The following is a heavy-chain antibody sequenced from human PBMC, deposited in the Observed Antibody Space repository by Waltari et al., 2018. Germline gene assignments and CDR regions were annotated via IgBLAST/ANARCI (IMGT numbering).Heavy chain of an antibody. CDR1: GYSISSGYY. CDR2: IYHSGST. Sequence: QVQLQESGPGLVKPSETLSLTCTVSGYSISSGYYWGWLRQPPGKGLEWIGSIYHSGSTYYNPSLKSRVTISVDTSKNQFSLKLSSVTAADTAVYYCARASMGQLWARFFNWFDPWGQGTLVTVSS. CDR3: ARASMGQLWARFFNWFDP. D-gene: IGHD3-3*01. J-gene: IGHJ5*02. V-gene: IGHV4-38-2*02.